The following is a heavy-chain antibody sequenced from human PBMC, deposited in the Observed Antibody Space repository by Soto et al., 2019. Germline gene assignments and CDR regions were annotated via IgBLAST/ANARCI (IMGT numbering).Heavy chain of an antibody. V-gene: IGHV5-51*01. CDR2: IYPGDSDT. Sequence: PGESLKISCKGSGCSFTTYLIGWVRQMPGKGLEWMGIIYPGDSDTRYSPSLQGQVTISADKSISTAYLQWSSLKASDTAIYYCARTEDYGAPFDYWGQGTLVTVSS. CDR1: GCSFTTYL. J-gene: IGHJ4*02. CDR3: ARTEDYGAPFDY. D-gene: IGHD4-17*01.